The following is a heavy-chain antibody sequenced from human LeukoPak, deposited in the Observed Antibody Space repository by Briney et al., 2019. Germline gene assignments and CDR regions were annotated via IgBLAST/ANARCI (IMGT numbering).Heavy chain of an antibody. CDR1: GGSISSSSYY. J-gene: IGHJ3*02. CDR3: ATLLNYYDSSKSPPSDI. CDR2: IYYSGST. Sequence: SETLSLTCTVSGGSISSSSYYWGWIRQPPGKGLEWIGSIYYSGSTYYNPSLKSRVTISVDTSKNQFSLKLSSVTAADTAVYYCATLLNYYDSSKSPPSDIWGQGTMVTVSS. D-gene: IGHD3-22*01. V-gene: IGHV4-39*01.